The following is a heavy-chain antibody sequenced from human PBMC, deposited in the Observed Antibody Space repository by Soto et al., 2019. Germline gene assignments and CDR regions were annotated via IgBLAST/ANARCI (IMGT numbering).Heavy chain of an antibody. CDR3: ASGAGYSSSWYVFYY. D-gene: IGHD6-13*01. J-gene: IGHJ4*02. CDR2: INHSGST. V-gene: IGHV4-34*01. Sequence: SETLSLTCAVYGGSFSGYYWSWIRQLPGKGLEWIGEINHSGSTNYNPSLKSRVTISVDTSKNQFSLKLSSVTAADTAVYYCASGAGYSSSWYVFYYWGQGTLVTVSS. CDR1: GGSFSGYY.